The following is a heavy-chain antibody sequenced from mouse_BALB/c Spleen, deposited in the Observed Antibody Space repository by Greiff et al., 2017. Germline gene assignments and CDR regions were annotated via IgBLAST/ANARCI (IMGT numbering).Heavy chain of an antibody. D-gene: IGHD1-1*01. CDR1: GFTFSSYT. Sequence: EVQVVESGGGLVKPGGSLKLSCAASGFTFSSYTMSWVRQTPEKRLEWVATISSGGSYTYYPESVKGGFTISRENAKNTLYLQLSSLKSEDTAMYYCTRDYYGSSQAWLAYWGQGTLVTFSA. CDR3: TRDYYGSSQAWLAY. V-gene: IGHV5-6-4*01. J-gene: IGHJ3*01. CDR2: ISSGGSYT.